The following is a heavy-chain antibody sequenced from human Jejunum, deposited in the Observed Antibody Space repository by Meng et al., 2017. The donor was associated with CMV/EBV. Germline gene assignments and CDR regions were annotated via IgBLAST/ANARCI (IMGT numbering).Heavy chain of an antibody. Sequence: SGFRVSTNYMSWVRQAPGKGLEWVSFIRGDDSTSYTDSVQGRFTISRDNSKNTVYLQMNSLRAEDTAVYYCARACRQVSNCYLDSWGQGIQVTVSS. CDR1: GFRVSTNY. J-gene: IGHJ4*02. CDR2: IRGDDST. D-gene: IGHD4-11*01. CDR3: ARACRQVSNCYLDS. V-gene: IGHV3-53*01.